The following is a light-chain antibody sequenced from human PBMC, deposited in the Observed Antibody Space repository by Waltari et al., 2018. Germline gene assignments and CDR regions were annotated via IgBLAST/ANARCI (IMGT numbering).Light chain of an antibody. Sequence: ETVLTQSPGTLSLSPGERAPLSCRARQRVSRTLAWYQQKPAQAPRLLSYGASTRATGIPERFSGGGSGTDFSLTISRLEPEDFAVYYCQHYVRLPVTFGQGTKVEIK. V-gene: IGKV3-20*01. CDR1: QRVSRT. J-gene: IGKJ1*01. CDR2: GAS. CDR3: QHYVRLPVT.